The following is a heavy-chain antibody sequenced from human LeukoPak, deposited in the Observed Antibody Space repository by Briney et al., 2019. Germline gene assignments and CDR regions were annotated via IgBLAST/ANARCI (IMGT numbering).Heavy chain of an antibody. J-gene: IGHJ2*01. Sequence: PWGALRLSCAASGFAFSTYAMNWVRQAPGKGLEWVSAISGSGGSTYYADSVRGRFTISRDNSKNTLYLQKNSLRADDTAIYYCAKSMTLQWRGFFDLWGRGTHVTVPS. CDR1: GFAFSTYA. CDR3: AKSMTLQWRGFFDL. D-gene: IGHD6-19*01. V-gene: IGHV3-23*01. CDR2: ISGSGGST.